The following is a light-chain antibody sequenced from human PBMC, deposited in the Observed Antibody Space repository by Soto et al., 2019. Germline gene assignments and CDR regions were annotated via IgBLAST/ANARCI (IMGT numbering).Light chain of an antibody. V-gene: IGLV1-51*01. CDR3: GTWDSSLSAHV. CDR1: SSNIGNNY. J-gene: IGLJ1*01. CDR2: DNN. Sequence: QSVLTQPPSVSAAPGQKVTISCSGSSSNIGNNYVSWYQQLPGTAPKLLIYDNNKRPSGIPDRFSGSKSGTSATLGITGLQTGDEADYYCGTWDSSLSAHVFGTGPRSPS.